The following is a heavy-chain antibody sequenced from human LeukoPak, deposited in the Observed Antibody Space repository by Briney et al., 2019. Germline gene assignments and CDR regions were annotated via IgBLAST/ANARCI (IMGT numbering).Heavy chain of an antibody. D-gene: IGHD2-15*01. CDR1: GYTFTDYY. J-gene: IGHJ4*02. V-gene: IGHV1-2*02. CDR2: INPRDGGT. Sequence: VASVKVPCKGSGYTFTDYYLHWVRQAPGQGLEWVGYINPRDGGTSSPPNFRGRVTMTTDASSSTVYMELSRLTSDDTAIYYCAREGNGLLSKDLDYWGQGTLVTVSS. CDR3: AREGNGLLSKDLDY.